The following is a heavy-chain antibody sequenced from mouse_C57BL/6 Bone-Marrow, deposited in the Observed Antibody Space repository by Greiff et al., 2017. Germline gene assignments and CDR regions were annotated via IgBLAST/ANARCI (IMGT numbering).Heavy chain of an antibody. V-gene: IGHV1-81*01. CDR1: GYTFTSYG. D-gene: IGHD4-1*01. J-gene: IGHJ2*01. CDR3: ASLLGRRGY. CDR2: IYPRSGNT. Sequence: QVQLQQSGAELARPGASVKLSCKASGYTFTSYGISWVKQRTGQGLEWIGAIYPRSGNTYYNEKFKGKATLTADKASSTAYMELRSLTSEDSAVYFCASLLGRRGYWGQGTTLTVSS.